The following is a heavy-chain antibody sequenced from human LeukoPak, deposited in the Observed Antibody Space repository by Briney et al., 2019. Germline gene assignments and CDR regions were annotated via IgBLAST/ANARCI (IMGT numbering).Heavy chain of an antibody. V-gene: IGHV3-23*01. D-gene: IGHD3-3*01. CDR2: ISGSGGST. J-gene: IGHJ3*02. CDR1: GFTFSSYA. CDR3: AKDLSHYDFWSGYRRAGAFDI. Sequence: GGSLRLSCAASGFTFSSYAMSWVRQAPGKGLEWVSAISGSGGSTYYADSVKGRFTISRDNSKNTLYLQMNSLRAEDTAVYYCAKDLSHYDFWSGYRRAGAFDIWGQGTMVTVSS.